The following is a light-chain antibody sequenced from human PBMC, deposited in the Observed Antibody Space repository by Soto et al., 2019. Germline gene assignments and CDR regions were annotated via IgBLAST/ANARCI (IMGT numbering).Light chain of an antibody. CDR2: GNY. J-gene: IGLJ2*01. CDR3: QSYDSSLNGHVV. Sequence: QSVLTQPPSVSGAPGQRVTISCTGSSSNIGTGFDVHWYQQLPGTAPKLLIYGNYNRPSGVPDRFSGSKSGSSASLAITGLQAGDEADYYCQSYDSSLNGHVVFGGGTKVTVL. V-gene: IGLV1-40*01. CDR1: SSNIGTGFD.